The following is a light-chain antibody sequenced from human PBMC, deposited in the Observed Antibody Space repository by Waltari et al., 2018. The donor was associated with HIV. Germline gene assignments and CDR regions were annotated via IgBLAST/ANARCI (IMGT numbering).Light chain of an antibody. J-gene: IGKJ5*01. V-gene: IGKV2-28*01. CDR3: MQAIQPASIT. CDR2: LGT. Sequence: VMTQSPLSLSVTPGQPASISCSSSQSLMQRHRYNSLDWYLQKPGQSPQLLIDLGTNRASGVPDRISGSGSGTDFTLKISRGEAEDIGVDFCMQAIQPASITFGQGTRLEIK. CDR1: QSLMQRHRYNS.